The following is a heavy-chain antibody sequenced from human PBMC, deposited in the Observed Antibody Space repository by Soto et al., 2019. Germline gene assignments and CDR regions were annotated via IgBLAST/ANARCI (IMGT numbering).Heavy chain of an antibody. Sequence: QVQLVQSGAEVKKPGASVKVSYKASGYTFTSYGISWVRQAPGQGLEWMGWISAYNGNTNYAQKLQGRVTMTTDTSTSTDYMELRSLRSDDTAVYYCARDRGRFLEWVLLKGPDNVFDYWGQGTLVTVSS. CDR1: GYTFTSYG. D-gene: IGHD3-3*01. CDR3: ARDRGRFLEWVLLKGPDNVFDY. V-gene: IGHV1-18*04. CDR2: ISAYNGNT. J-gene: IGHJ4*02.